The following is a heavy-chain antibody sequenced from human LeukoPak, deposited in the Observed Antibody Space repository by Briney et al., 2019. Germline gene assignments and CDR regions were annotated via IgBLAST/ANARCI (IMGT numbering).Heavy chain of an antibody. CDR3: ARALGYSGSYLAY. CDR2: IYYSGST. V-gene: IGHV4-61*01. J-gene: IGHJ4*02. CDR1: GGSVSSGSYY. D-gene: IGHD1-26*01. Sequence: SETLSLTCTVSGGSVSSGSYYWSWIRPPPGKGLEWIGYIYYSGSTNYNPSLKSRVTISVDTSNNQFSLKLSSVTAADTAVYYCARALGYSGSYLAYWGQGTLVTVSS.